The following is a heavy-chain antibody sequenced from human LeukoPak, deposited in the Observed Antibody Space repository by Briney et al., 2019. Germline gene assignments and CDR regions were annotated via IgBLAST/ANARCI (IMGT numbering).Heavy chain of an antibody. CDR3: SARGVAVAGNDYYYYYMGV. V-gene: IGHV4-34*01. J-gene: IGHJ6*03. CDR2: INHSGST. D-gene: IGHD6-19*01. CDR1: GGSFSGYY. Sequence: PSETLSLTCAVYGGSFSGYYWSWIRQPPGKGLEWIGEINHSGSTNYNPSLKSRVTISVDTSKNQFSLKLSSVTAADTAVYYCSARGVAVAGNDYYYYYMGVWGKGTTVTVSS.